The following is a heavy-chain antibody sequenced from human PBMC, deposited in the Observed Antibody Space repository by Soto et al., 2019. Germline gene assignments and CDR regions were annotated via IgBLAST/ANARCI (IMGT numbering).Heavy chain of an antibody. Sequence: SETLSLTCTVSGGSISSSSYYWGWIRQPPGKGLEWIGSIYYSGSPYYNPSLKSRVTISVDTSKNQFSLRLSSVTAADTAVYYCARPNDYGDYGYYFDYWGQGTLVTVSS. CDR3: ARPNDYGDYGYYFDY. D-gene: IGHD4-17*01. V-gene: IGHV4-39*01. J-gene: IGHJ4*02. CDR1: GGSISSSSYY. CDR2: IYYSGSP.